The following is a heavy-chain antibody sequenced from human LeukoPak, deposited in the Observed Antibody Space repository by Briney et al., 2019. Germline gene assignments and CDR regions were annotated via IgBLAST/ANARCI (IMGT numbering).Heavy chain of an antibody. CDR2: ISYDGTNK. CDR3: VRSPTYYNMDV. J-gene: IGHJ6*03. Sequence: PGESLRLSCAASGFTFGNYVIHWVRQAPGKGLEWLAVISYDGTNKYYADSVKGRFTISGDHSQSTVDLQMNTLRGADTAVYYCVRSPTYYNMDVWGKGTTVTVS. V-gene: IGHV3-30-3*01. CDR1: GFTFGNYV.